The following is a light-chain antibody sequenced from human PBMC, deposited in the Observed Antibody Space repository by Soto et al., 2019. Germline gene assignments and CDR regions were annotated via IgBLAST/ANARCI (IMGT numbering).Light chain of an antibody. CDR2: EVS. J-gene: IGLJ3*02. CDR3: SSYTSSSTV. Sequence: QSALTQPASVSGSPGQSITISCTGTSSDVGGYNYVSWYQQHQGKAPKLMIYEVSNRPSGVSNRFSGSKSCNTASLTISGLQAEDEADYYCSSYTSSSTVFGGGTELTVL. V-gene: IGLV2-14*01. CDR1: SSDVGGYNY.